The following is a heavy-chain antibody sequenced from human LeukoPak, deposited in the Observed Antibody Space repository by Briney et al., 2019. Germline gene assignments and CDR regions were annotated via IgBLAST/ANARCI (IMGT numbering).Heavy chain of an antibody. CDR3: ARGNYYDSSGSHAFDI. Sequence: PSETLSLTCTVSGGSISNYYWSWIRQSPGKGLEWLGYVYSSGSTNYNPSLKSRITTSVDPSKNQFSLKLSSVTAADTAVYYCARGNYYDSSGSHAFDIWGQGTIVTVSS. J-gene: IGHJ3*02. D-gene: IGHD3-22*01. CDR1: GGSISNYY. CDR2: VYSSGST. V-gene: IGHV4-59*01.